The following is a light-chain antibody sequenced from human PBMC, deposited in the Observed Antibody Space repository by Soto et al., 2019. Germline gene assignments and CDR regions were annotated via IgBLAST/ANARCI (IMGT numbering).Light chain of an antibody. V-gene: IGKV1-5*01. J-gene: IGKJ1*01. CDR1: QSISSW. CDR2: DAS. Sequence: DIQMTQSPSTLSASVGDRVTITCRARQSISSWLAWYQQKPGKAPKLLIYDASSLESGVPSRFRGSGSGTEFTLTISTLQPDDFATYYCQQYNSYWTFGQGTKVEIK. CDR3: QQYNSYWT.